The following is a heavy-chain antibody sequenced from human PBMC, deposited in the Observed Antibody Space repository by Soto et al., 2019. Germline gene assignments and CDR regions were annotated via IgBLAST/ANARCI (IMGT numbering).Heavy chain of an antibody. Sequence: EVQLVESGGGLVKPGGSLRLSCAASGFTFSNAWMNWVRQAPGKGLEGVGRIKSKTDGGTTDYAAPVKGRFTISRDDSKNTLYLQMNSLKTEDTAVYYCTTPIVGATKFVYWGQGTLVTVSS. D-gene: IGHD1-26*01. CDR1: GFTFSNAW. CDR2: IKSKTDGGTT. J-gene: IGHJ4*02. CDR3: TTPIVGATKFVY. V-gene: IGHV3-15*07.